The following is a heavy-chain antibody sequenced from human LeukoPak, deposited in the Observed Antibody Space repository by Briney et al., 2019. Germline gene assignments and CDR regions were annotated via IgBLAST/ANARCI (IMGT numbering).Heavy chain of an antibody. D-gene: IGHD2-2*02. J-gene: IGHJ4*02. CDR1: GFTFSSYA. CDR3: AREPFQGVVPAAIKEDGGIDY. CDR2: ISYDGSNK. V-gene: IGHV3-30*04. Sequence: PGWSLRLSCAASGFTFSSYAMHWVRQAPGKGLEWVAVISYDGSNKYYADSVKGRFTISRDNSKNTLYLQMNSLRAEDTAVYYCAREPFQGVVPAAIKEDGGIDYWGQGTLVTVSS.